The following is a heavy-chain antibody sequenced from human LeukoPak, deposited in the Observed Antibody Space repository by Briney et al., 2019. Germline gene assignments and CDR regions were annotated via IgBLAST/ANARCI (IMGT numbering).Heavy chain of an antibody. CDR2: IYPGDSDT. V-gene: IGHV5-51*01. CDR3: ARHRQSLSYSGSYYEAQNYFYSYYMDV. Sequence: GESLKISCKGSGYSFINYWIGWVRQMPGKGLEWMGIIYPGDSDTKYSPSFQGQVTISADKSISTAYLQWSSLKASDTAIYYCARHRQSLSYSGSYYEAQNYFYSYYMDVWGKGTTVTISS. J-gene: IGHJ6*03. CDR1: GYSFINYW. D-gene: IGHD1-26*01.